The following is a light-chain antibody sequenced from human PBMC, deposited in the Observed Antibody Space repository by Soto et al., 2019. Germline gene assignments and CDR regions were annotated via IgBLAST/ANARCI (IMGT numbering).Light chain of an antibody. CDR3: ASFTRITTVI. Sequence: QSALTQPASVSGSPGQSITISCTGTSRDIGAYNYVSWYQQHPGKAPKLIISNVSRRPSGVSDRFSGSKSGNTASLTISGLQSGDEADYYCASFTRITTVIFAGGTKVTVL. V-gene: IGLV2-14*03. CDR2: NVS. J-gene: IGLJ2*01. CDR1: SRDIGAYNY.